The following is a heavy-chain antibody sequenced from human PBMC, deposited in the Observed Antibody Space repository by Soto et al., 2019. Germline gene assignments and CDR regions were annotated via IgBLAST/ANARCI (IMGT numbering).Heavy chain of an antibody. CDR3: ARHPGEWLLFTHYYYYGMDV. CDR2: INHSGST. CDR1: GGSFSGYY. D-gene: IGHD3-3*01. Sequence: PSETLSLTCAVHGGSFSGYYWSWIRQPPEKGLEWIGEINHSGSTNHNPSLKSRVTISVDTSKNQFSLKLSSVTAADTAVYYCARHPGEWLLFTHYYYYGMDVWGQGTTVT. J-gene: IGHJ6*02. V-gene: IGHV4-34*01.